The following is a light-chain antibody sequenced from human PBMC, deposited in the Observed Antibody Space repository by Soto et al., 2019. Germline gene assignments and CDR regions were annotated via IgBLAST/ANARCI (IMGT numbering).Light chain of an antibody. V-gene: IGKV3-11*01. Sequence: EIVLRQSPATVSLSPGERATLSCRASQSVSSFLSWHQQKPGQAPRLLIYDASKRATGIPARFSGSGSGTDFTLTISSLEPEDFAVYYCQQRLNWPPTFGQGTRLEIK. CDR2: DAS. CDR1: QSVSSF. CDR3: QQRLNWPPT. J-gene: IGKJ5*01.